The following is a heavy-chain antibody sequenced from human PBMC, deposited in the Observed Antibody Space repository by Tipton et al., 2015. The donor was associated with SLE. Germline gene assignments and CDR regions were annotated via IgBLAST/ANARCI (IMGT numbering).Heavy chain of an antibody. Sequence: SLRLSCAASGFTFSSYAMNWVRQAPGKGLEWVSIIYSGGTTFYADSVKGRFTISRDNSKNTLYLQTNSLRIEDTAVYYCAKDRRSWPYYFDYWGQGTLVTVSS. J-gene: IGHJ4*02. D-gene: IGHD6-13*01. CDR3: AKDRRSWPYYFDY. CDR1: GFTFSSYA. V-gene: IGHV3-23*03. CDR2: IIYSGGTT.